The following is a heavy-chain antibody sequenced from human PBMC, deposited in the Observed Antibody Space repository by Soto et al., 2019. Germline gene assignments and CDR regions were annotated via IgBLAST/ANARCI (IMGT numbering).Heavy chain of an antibody. CDR3: ARIAEGSGWRLHDAFDI. D-gene: IGHD6-19*01. V-gene: IGHV2-70*11. Sequence: SGPTLVNPTQTLTLTCTFSGFSLSTSGMCVSWIRQPPGKALEWLARIDWDDDKYYSTSLKTRLTISKDTSKNQVVLTMTNMDPVDTATYYCARIAEGSGWRLHDAFDIWGQGTMVTVSS. J-gene: IGHJ3*02. CDR2: IDWDDDK. CDR1: GFSLSTSGMC.